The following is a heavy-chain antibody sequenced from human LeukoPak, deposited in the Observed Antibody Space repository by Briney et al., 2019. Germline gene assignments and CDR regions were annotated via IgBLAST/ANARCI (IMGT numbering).Heavy chain of an antibody. J-gene: IGHJ5*02. CDR3: ARDLDYYGPGSYYNVPGNWFDP. CDR1: GGTFSSYA. D-gene: IGHD3-10*01. CDR2: IIPIFGTA. V-gene: IGHV1-69*06. Sequence: ASVKVSCKASGGTFSSYAISWMRQAPGQGLEWMGGIIPIFGTANYAQKFQGRVTITADKSTSTAYMELSSLRSEDTAVYYCARDLDYYGPGSYYNVPGNWFDPWGQGTLVTVSS.